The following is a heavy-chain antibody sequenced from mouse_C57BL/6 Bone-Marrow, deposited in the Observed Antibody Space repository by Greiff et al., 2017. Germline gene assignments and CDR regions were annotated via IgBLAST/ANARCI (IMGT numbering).Heavy chain of an antibody. Sequence: QVQLQQSGAELVMPGASVKLSCKASGYTFTSYWMHWVKQRPGQGLEWIGEIDPSDSYTNYNQKFKGKSTLTVDKSSSTANIQLTGLTSDDSSVYYFARELFDYWGQGTTLTVSS. J-gene: IGHJ2*01. CDR3: ARELFDY. CDR1: GYTFTSYW. CDR2: IDPSDSYT. V-gene: IGHV1-69*01. D-gene: IGHD4-1*01.